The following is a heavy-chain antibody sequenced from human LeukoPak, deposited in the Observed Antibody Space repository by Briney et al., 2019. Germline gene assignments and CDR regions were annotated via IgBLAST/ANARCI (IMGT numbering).Heavy chain of an antibody. CDR1: GFTFNIHA. J-gene: IGHJ4*02. CDR2: IGRSVGST. D-gene: IGHD2/OR15-2a*01. CDR3: AKDMAGAGSCNSATSYGVDS. Sequence: PGVSLRLSCAASGFTFNIHAMTCVRQAPGKGLEGVLAIGRSVGSTYYADSVKGRFTIHRDNCKNTLYLQRRSLIAEDTPVYDCAKDMAGAGSCNSATSYGVDSWGQGPLITVTS. V-gene: IGHV3-23*01.